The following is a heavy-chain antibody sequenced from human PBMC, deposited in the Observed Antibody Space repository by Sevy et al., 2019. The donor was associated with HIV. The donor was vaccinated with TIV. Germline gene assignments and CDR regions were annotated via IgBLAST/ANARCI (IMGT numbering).Heavy chain of an antibody. V-gene: IGHV3-21*01. Sequence: GGSLRLSCAASGFTFSSYNMNWVRQAPGKGLEWVSSISSSSNYINYADSVKGRFTISRENAKNSLYLEMNTLIAEETAVYYCARVVAYCSGGTCFPGYYYGMDVWGQGTTVTVS. CDR3: ARVVAYCSGGTCFPGYYYGMDV. D-gene: IGHD2-15*01. CDR2: ISSSSNYI. J-gene: IGHJ6*02. CDR1: GFTFSSYN.